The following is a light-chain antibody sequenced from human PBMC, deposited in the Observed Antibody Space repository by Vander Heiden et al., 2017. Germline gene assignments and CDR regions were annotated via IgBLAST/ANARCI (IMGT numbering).Light chain of an antibody. V-gene: IGLV3-25*03. Sequence: SYELTQPPSVSVSPGQTARITCSGDALPKQYAYWYQQKPGQAPVLMIYNNSKRPSGSPERFSGSSSGTTDTLTISGGQAEDEADYYCQSADSSGTYVVFGGGTKLTVL. J-gene: IGLJ3*02. CDR1: ALPKQY. CDR3: QSADSSGTYVV. CDR2: NNS.